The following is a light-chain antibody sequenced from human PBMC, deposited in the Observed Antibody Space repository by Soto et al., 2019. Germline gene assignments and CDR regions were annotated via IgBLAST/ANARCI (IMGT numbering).Light chain of an antibody. J-gene: IGKJ4*01. Sequence: DIQMTQSPSSLSASVGDRVTITCRASQSISTYVNWYQQKPGKAPELLIYAASSLQSGVPSRFTGSGSGTDFTLTISNLQPEDFATYCCQQSYNVPRAFGGGTKVEIQ. CDR2: AAS. CDR3: QQSYNVPRA. V-gene: IGKV1-39*01. CDR1: QSISTY.